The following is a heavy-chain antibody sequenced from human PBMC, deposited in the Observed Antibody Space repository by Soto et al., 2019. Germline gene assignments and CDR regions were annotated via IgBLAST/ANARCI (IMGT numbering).Heavy chain of an antibody. Sequence: NPSETLSLTCTVSGDSISNFYWSCIRQSPGKRLEWIGYLYYTGSTNYNPSLKSRVTISVDTSKNQFTLKLSSVTAADTAVYYCARGGGYDFRRQKAPPIDVWGQGTTVTVSS. V-gene: IGHV4-59*01. J-gene: IGHJ6*02. CDR2: LYYTGST. CDR1: GDSISNFY. D-gene: IGHD3-3*01. CDR3: ARGGGYDFRRQKAPPIDV.